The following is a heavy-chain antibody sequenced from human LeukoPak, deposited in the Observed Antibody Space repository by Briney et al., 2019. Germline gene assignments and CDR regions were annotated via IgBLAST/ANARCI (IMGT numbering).Heavy chain of an antibody. J-gene: IGHJ5*02. D-gene: IGHD3-3*01. V-gene: IGHV4-38-2*01. CDR1: GYSISSGYY. Sequence: PSETLSLTCAVSGYSISSGYYWGWIRQPPGKGLEWIGSIYHSGSTYYNPSLKSRVTISVDTSKNHFSLKLSSVTAADAAVYYCAFLRSGYGSAPWGQGTLVTVSS. CDR2: IYHSGST. CDR3: AFLRSGYGSAP.